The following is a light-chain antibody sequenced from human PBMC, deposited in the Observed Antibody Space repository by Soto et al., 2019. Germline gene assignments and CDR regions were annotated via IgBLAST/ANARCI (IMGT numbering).Light chain of an antibody. CDR2: DVS. Sequence: QSVLTQPASVSGSPGQSITISCTGTSSDVGGYNYVSWYQQHPGKAPKLMIYDVSNRPSGVSNRFSGSKSGNTASLTISGLQAEDEADYYCQSYDSSNQDVVFGGGTKLTVL. J-gene: IGLJ2*01. CDR3: QSYDSSNQDVV. CDR1: SSDVGGYNY. V-gene: IGLV2-14*01.